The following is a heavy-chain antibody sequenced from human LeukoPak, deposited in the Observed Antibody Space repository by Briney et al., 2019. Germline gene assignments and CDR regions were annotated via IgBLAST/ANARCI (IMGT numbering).Heavy chain of an antibody. CDR3: TTEVTVRYYFDTGSYYS. D-gene: IGHD3-22*01. CDR1: GGSISSYY. V-gene: IGHV4-4*07. CDR2: IYTSGST. J-gene: IGHJ4*02. Sequence: SETLSLTCTVSGGSISSYYWSWIRQPAGKGLEWIGRIYTSGSTNYNPSLKSRVTMSVDTSKNQFSLKLSSVTAADTAVYYCTTEVTVRYYFDTGSYYSWGQGTLVTVSS.